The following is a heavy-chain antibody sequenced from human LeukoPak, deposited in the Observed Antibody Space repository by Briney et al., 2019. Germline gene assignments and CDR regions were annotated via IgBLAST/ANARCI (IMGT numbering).Heavy chain of an antibody. D-gene: IGHD6-13*01. CDR1: GFTFSSYW. CDR3: ARIIWYHGAMDV. CDR2: IKEDGSEK. Sequence: ARGSLRLSCAVSGFTFSSYWMTWVRQAPGKGLEYVANIKEDGSEKYYVDSVKGRFTISRDNAKNSLSLQMSSLRAEDTAVYYCARIIWYHGAMDVWGQGTTVTVSS. V-gene: IGHV3-7*01. J-gene: IGHJ6*02.